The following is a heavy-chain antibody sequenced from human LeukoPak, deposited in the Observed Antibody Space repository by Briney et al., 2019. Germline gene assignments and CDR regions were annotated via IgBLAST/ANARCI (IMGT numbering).Heavy chain of an antibody. J-gene: IGHJ4*02. D-gene: IGHD6-13*01. CDR2: ISAYNGNT. Sequence: GASVKLSCKASGYTFTTYGISWVRQAPGQGLEWMGWISAYNGNTNYAQKLQGRVTMTTDTSTSTAYMELSRLRSDDTAVYYCAREASIAAAGTADYWGQGTLVTVSS. CDR3: AREASIAAAGTADY. V-gene: IGHV1-18*01. CDR1: GYTFTTYG.